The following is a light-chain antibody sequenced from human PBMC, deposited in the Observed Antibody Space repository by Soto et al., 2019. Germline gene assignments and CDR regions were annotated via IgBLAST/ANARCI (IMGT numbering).Light chain of an antibody. Sequence: EIVLTQSPGTLSLSPGEGATLSCRASQSVSSSYLAWYRQKPGQAPRLLIYGTSSRATGIPDRFSGSGSGTDFTLTISRLEPEDFAVYYCQQYHSSPRTFGQGTKVDIK. CDR2: GTS. CDR1: QSVSSSY. J-gene: IGKJ1*01. V-gene: IGKV3-20*01. CDR3: QQYHSSPRT.